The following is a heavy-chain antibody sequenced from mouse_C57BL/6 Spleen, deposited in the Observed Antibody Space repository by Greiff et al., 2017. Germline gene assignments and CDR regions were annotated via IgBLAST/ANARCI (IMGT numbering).Heavy chain of an antibody. CDR3: ERTTTVVATDYAMDY. V-gene: IGHV1-81*01. CDR2: IYPRSGNT. CDR1: GYTFTSYG. J-gene: IGHJ4*01. D-gene: IGHD1-1*01. Sequence: VQLQQSGAELARPGASVKLSCKASGYTFTSYGISWVKQRTGQGLEWIGEIYPRSGNTYYNEKFKGKATLTADKSSSTAYMELRSLTSEDSAVYFCERTTTVVATDYAMDYWGQGTSVTVSS.